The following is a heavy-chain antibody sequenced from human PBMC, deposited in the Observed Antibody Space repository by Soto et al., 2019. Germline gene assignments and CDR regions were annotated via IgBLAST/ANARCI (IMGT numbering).Heavy chain of an antibody. J-gene: IGHJ3*02. Sequence: GESLKISCKTSGYSFISYWVAWVRQKPGKGLEWMGTFYPGDSTSTYSPSFQGQVTISVDKSISTAYLHLSSLKASDTAMYYCARIIGYCRNNDCSWTFDIWGQGTTVTV. V-gene: IGHV5-51*01. CDR1: GYSFISYW. CDR2: FYPGDSTS. CDR3: ARIIGYCRNNDCSWTFDI. D-gene: IGHD2-2*03.